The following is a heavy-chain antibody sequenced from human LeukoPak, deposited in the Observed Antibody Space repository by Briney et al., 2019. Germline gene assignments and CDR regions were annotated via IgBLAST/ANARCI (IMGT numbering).Heavy chain of an antibody. CDR1: GGFISSYY. CDR3: ARGVVITGLDY. CDR2: IYSSGNT. D-gene: IGHD3-3*01. J-gene: IGHJ4*02. V-gene: IGHV4-59*01. Sequence: SETLSLTCTVSGGFISSYYWNWIRQTPGKGLEWIGSIYSSGNTNYNPSLKSRVTISVDTSKNQFSLMLTSVTAADTAVYYCARGVVITGLDYWGQGTLVIVSS.